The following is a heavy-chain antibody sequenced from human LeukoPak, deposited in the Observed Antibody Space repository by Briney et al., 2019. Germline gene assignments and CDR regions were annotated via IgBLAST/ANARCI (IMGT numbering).Heavy chain of an antibody. CDR2: INPNTGGT. Sequence: GASVKVSCKASGYTFTDYYFHWVRQAPGQGLEWMGWINPNTGGTNSAPKFQGRVTMTRDTSITTAYMELSSLTSDDTAIYYCARKGGPRINAFDFWGQGTMVTVSS. CDR3: ARKGGPRINAFDF. V-gene: IGHV1-2*02. CDR1: GYTFTDYY. J-gene: IGHJ3*01. D-gene: IGHD1-14*01.